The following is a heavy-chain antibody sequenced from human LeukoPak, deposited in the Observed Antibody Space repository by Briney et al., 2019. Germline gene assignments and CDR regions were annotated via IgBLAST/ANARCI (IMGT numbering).Heavy chain of an antibody. J-gene: IGHJ5*02. V-gene: IGHV3-7*01. CDR2: IKQDGSEK. CDR3: ARGGSSSWYSTPFDP. CDR1: GFTFSSYW. D-gene: IGHD6-13*01. Sequence: TGGSLRLSCAASGFTFSSYWMSWVRQAPGKGLEWVANIKQDGSEKYYVDSVKGRFTISRDNAKNSLYLQMNSLRAEDTAVYYCARGGSSSWYSTPFDPWGQGTLVTVSS.